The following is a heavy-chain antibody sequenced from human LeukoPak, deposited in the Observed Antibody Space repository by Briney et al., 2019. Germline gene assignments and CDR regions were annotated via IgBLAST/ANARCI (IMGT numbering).Heavy chain of an antibody. D-gene: IGHD3-22*01. V-gene: IGHV3-53*01. CDR2: IYSGGNT. CDR1: GFTVSSNY. J-gene: IGHJ3*02. Sequence: GGSLRLSCAASGFTVSSNYMSWVRQAPGKGLEWVSVIYSGGNTYYADSVKGRFTISRDNSKNTLFLQMNSLRAEDTAVYYCASSYDNVGGVDAFDIWGQGTMVTVSS. CDR3: ASSYDNVGGVDAFDI.